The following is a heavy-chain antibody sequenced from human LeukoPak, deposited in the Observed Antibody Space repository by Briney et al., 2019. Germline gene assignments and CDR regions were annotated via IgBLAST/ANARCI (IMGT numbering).Heavy chain of an antibody. CDR2: IGDNGSDK. V-gene: IGHV3-33*08. J-gene: IGHJ3*02. D-gene: IGHD3-22*01. CDR1: GFTFSSCA. Sequence: GGSLRLSCAASGFTFSSCAMHWVRRAPGKGLEWVAVIGDNGSDKYYADSVKGRFTISRDTSRNMLYLQMNSLRAEDTALFYCARASYYYDSSGGYAFDIWGQGTMVTVSS. CDR3: ARASYYYDSSGGYAFDI.